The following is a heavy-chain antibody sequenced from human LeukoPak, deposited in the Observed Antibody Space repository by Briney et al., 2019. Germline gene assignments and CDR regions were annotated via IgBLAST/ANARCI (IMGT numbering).Heavy chain of an antibody. D-gene: IGHD3-9*01. V-gene: IGHV1-69*04. CDR1: GGTFSSYA. J-gene: IGHJ6*02. CDR2: IIPILGIA. CDR3: ARTDYDVLTGPYYYYGMDV. Sequence: SVKVSCRASGGTFSSYAISWVRQAPGQGLEWMGRIIPILGIANYAQKFQGRVTITADKSTSTAYMELSSLRSEDTAVYYCARTDYDVLTGPYYYYGMDVWGQGTTVTVSS.